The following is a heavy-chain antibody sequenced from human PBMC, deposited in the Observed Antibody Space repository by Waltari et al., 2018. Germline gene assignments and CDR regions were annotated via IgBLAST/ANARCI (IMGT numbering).Heavy chain of an antibody. CDR3: ARKGGRGYTYGPFYYDS. Sequence: EVQLVEAGGDIVQPGGSLRLSCVASGFSFRGYWMQWVRQVPGKGLVWLSRINVDGSSISYADSVKGRFTISRDNTKNTLYLQLNSLRADDTAVYYCARKGGRGYTYGPFYYDSWGQGTLVTVSS. CDR1: GFSFRGYW. V-gene: IGHV3-74*01. J-gene: IGHJ4*02. CDR2: INVDGSSI. D-gene: IGHD5-18*01.